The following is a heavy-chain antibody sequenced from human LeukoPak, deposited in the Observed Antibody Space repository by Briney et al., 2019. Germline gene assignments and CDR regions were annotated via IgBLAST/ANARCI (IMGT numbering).Heavy chain of an antibody. V-gene: IGHV3-66*02. Sequence: GGSLRLSCAASGFTVSSNYMSWVRQAPGKGLEWVSVIYSGGSTYYADSVKGRFTISRDNSKNTLYLQMNSLRAEDTVVYYCARDRSSGWYDFDYWGQGTLVTVSS. CDR1: GFTVSSNY. D-gene: IGHD6-19*01. CDR2: IYSGGST. J-gene: IGHJ4*02. CDR3: ARDRSSGWYDFDY.